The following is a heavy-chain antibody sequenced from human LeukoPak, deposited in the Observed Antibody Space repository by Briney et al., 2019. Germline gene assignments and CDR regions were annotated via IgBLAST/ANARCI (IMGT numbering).Heavy chain of an antibody. Sequence: GGSLRLSCAASGFTFSSYSMNWVRQAPGKGLEWVSAINSYIYYADSVKGRFTISRDNTKNSLYLQVNSLRAEDTAVYYCARMRAVGATKKFDYWGQGTLVTVSS. CDR3: ARMRAVGATKKFDY. V-gene: IGHV3-21*01. CDR2: INSYI. D-gene: IGHD1-26*01. CDR1: GFTFSSYS. J-gene: IGHJ4*02.